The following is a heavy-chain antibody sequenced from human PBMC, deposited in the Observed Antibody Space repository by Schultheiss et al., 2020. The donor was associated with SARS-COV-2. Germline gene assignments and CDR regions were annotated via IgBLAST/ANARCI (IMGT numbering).Heavy chain of an antibody. V-gene: IGHV4-59*08. CDR1: GGSISSYY. CDR2: IYDSGST. J-gene: IGHJ4*02. D-gene: IGHD4-17*01. CDR3: ARHSAVTSELDY. Sequence: SETLSLTCTVSGGSISSYYWSWIRQPPGRGLEWIGYIYDSGSTSYNPSLESRVTISVDTSKNQFSLKLSSVTAADTAVYYCARHSAVTSELDYWGQGTLVTVSS.